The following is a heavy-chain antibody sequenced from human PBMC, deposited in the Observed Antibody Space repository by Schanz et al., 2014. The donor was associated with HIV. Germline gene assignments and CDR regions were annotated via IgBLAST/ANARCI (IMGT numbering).Heavy chain of an antibody. D-gene: IGHD2-15*01. CDR2: ISGSSIT. CDR1: GFTFSSYG. CDR3: ALSRPSGYGGSWYFDL. Sequence: QVHLVESGGGVVQPGRSLRLLCVVSGFTFSSYGMHWVRQAPGKGLEWVSAISGSSITYSADSVKGRFTISRDNSKNTLYLQMNSLRAEDTAVYYCALSRPSGYGGSWYFDLWGRGTLVAVSS. V-gene: IGHV3-NL1*01. J-gene: IGHJ2*01.